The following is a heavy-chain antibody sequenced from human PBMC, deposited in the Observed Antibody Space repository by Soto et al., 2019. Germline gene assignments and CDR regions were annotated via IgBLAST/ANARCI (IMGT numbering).Heavy chain of an antibody. CDR1: GFTFSSYG. J-gene: IGHJ4*02. D-gene: IGHD6-13*01. V-gene: IGHV3-33*01. CDR2: IWYDGSNK. CDR3: ARDKTPGIAAAGLDY. Sequence: GGSLRLSCAACGFTFSSYGMHWVRQAPGKGLEWVAVIWYDGSNKYYADSVKGRFTISRDNSKNTLYLQMNSLRAEDTAVYYCARDKTPGIAAAGLDYWGQGTLVTVSS.